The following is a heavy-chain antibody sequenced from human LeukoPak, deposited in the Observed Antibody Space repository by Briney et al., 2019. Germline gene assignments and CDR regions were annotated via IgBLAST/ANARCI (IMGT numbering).Heavy chain of an antibody. CDR3: AKTAYSYGSGDYFDY. D-gene: IGHD5-18*01. J-gene: IGHJ4*02. CDR2: ISGSGGST. V-gene: IGHV3-23*01. Sequence: PGGSLRLSCAASGFTVSSNYMSWVRQAPGKGLEWVSAISGSGGSTYYADSVKGRFTTSRDNSKNTLYLQMNSLRAEDTAVYYCAKTAYSYGSGDYFDYWGQGTLVTVSS. CDR1: GFTVSSNY.